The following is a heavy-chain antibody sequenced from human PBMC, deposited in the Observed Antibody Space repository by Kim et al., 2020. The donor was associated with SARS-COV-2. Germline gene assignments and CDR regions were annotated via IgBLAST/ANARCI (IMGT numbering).Heavy chain of an antibody. CDR3: AGDQDEN. Sequence: NGGSTGYADSVKGRLTISRDNDKNSLYLQMNSLRAEATALYYCAGDQDENWGQGTLVTVSS. V-gene: IGHV3-20*03. CDR2: NGGST. J-gene: IGHJ1*01.